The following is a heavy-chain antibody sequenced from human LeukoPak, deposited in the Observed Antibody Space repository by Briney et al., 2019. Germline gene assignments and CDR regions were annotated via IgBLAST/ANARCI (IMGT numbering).Heavy chain of an antibody. J-gene: IGHJ4*02. Sequence: SETLSLTCTVSGGCISSYYWSWIRQPAGKGLEWIGRIYTSGSTNYNPSLKSRVTISVDKSKNQFSLKLSSVTAADTAVYYCARDRLEYYFDYWGQGTLVTVSS. CDR3: ARDRLEYYFDY. V-gene: IGHV4-4*07. CDR2: IYTSGST. CDR1: GGCISSYY. D-gene: IGHD5-24*01.